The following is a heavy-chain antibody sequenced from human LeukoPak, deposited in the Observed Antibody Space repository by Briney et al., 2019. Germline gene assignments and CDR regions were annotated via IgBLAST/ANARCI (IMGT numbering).Heavy chain of an antibody. Sequence: PSETLSITCTVSGGSISSYYWSWIRQPPGKGLEWIGYISYSGSTNYNPSLKSRVTISVDTSKNQFSLRLNSMTAADTAVYYCARGGSWYRFDYWGQGTLVTVSS. V-gene: IGHV4-59*01. CDR2: ISYSGST. J-gene: IGHJ4*02. CDR3: ARGGSWYRFDY. D-gene: IGHD6-13*01. CDR1: GGSISSYY.